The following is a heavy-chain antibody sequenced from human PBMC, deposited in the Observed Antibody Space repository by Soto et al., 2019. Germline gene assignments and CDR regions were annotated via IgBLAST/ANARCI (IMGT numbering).Heavy chain of an antibody. CDR1: GGTFSIYA. CDR2: IIPIFGTA. V-gene: IGHV1-69*12. Sequence: QVQLVQSGAEVKKPESSVKVSCKASGGTFSIYAISWVRQAPGQGLEWMGGIIPIFGTADYAQKFQGRVTIPADESTSTASMQLISVRAEETALYFCARHLDTPYYGMDVWGQGTTVTVSS. J-gene: IGHJ6*02. D-gene: IGHD1-1*01. CDR3: ARHLDTPYYGMDV.